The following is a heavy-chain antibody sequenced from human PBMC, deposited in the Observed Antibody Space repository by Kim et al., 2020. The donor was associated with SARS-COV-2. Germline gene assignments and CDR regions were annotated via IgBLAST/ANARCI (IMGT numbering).Heavy chain of an antibody. D-gene: IGHD1-26*01. CDR2: K. J-gene: IGHJ3*02. CDR3: ATYSGDDAFDI. Sequence: KYYAEPVKGRFTHSRDNSKNPLYLQMNSLRAEETAVYYCATYSGDDAFDIWGQGTMVTVSS. V-gene: IGHV3-30*01.